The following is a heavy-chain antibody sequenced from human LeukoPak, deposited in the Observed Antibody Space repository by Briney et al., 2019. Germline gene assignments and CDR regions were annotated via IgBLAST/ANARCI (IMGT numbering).Heavy chain of an antibody. D-gene: IGHD3-3*01. CDR1: GGSISSSSYY. Sequence: SETLSLTCTVSGGSISSSSYYWGWIRQPPGEGLEWIGSIYYTGSTYYSPSLKSRVTISADTSKNEFSLKLSSGTAADTAVYYWGRGLWSGGKSGGGFDYWGQGTLVTVSS. CDR3: GRGLWSGGKSGGGFDY. CDR2: IYYTGST. V-gene: IGHV4-39*07. J-gene: IGHJ4*02.